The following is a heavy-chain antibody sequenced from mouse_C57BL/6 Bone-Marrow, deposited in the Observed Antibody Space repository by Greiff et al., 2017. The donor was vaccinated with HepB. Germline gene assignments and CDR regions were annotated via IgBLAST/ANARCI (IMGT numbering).Heavy chain of an antibody. V-gene: IGHV7-3*01. CDR3: ARHRDGYYAYYFDY. Sequence: EVMLVESGGGLVQPGGSLSLSCAASGFTFTDYYMSWVRQPPGKALEWLGFIRNKANGYTTEYSASVKGRFTISRDNSQSILYLQMNALRAEDSATYYCARHRDGYYAYYFDYWGQGTTLTVSS. CDR1: GFTFTDYY. CDR2: IRNKANGYTT. D-gene: IGHD2-3*01. J-gene: IGHJ2*01.